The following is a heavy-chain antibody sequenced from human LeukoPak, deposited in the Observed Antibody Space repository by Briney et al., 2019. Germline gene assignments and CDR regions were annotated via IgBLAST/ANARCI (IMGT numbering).Heavy chain of an antibody. CDR2: ISSSSSTI. J-gene: IGHJ4*02. D-gene: IGHD3-22*01. CDR3: ARDLYRIVVVPHYFDY. CDR1: GFTFSSYG. Sequence: GSLRLSCVASGFTFSSYGMNWVRQTPGKGLEWVSYISSSSSTIKYADSAQGRFTISRDNAKNSLYLQMNSLRAEDTAVYYCARDLYRIVVVPHYFDYWGQGTLVTVSS. V-gene: IGHV3-48*01.